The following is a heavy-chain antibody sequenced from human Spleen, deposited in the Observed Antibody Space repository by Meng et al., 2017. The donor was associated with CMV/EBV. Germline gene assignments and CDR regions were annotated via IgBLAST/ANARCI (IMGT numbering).Heavy chain of an antibody. D-gene: IGHD4-17*01. CDR1: GYTFTSYD. V-gene: IGHV1-18*01. J-gene: IGHJ4*02. Sequence: ASVKVSCKASGYTFTSYDINWVRQAPGQGLEWMGWIRAYNGKTNYAERFQDRVTLTMDTSTTTAYMDLRSLGSDDTALYYCATVTTWGQGTLVTVSS. CDR2: IRAYNGKT. CDR3: ATVTT.